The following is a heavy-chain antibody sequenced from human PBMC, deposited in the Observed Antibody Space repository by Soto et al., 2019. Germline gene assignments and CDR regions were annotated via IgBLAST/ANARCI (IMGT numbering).Heavy chain of an antibody. J-gene: IGHJ4*02. CDR1: GFTFSSYG. CDR3: AKDKVPVVVTAPFDY. CDR2: ISYDGSNK. V-gene: IGHV3-30*18. Sequence: LRLSCAASGFTFSSYGMHWVRQAPGKGLEWVAVISYDGSNKYYADSVKGRFTVSRDKSKNTLYLQVNSLRAEDTAVYYCAKDKVPVVVTAPFDYWGQGTLVTVSS. D-gene: IGHD2-21*02.